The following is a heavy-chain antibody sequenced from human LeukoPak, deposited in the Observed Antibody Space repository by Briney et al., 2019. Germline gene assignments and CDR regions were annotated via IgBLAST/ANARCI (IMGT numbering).Heavy chain of an antibody. CDR1: GGSISIYY. J-gene: IGHJ4*02. CDR3: AREQIVGDYYFDY. V-gene: IGHV4-4*07. Sequence: SETLSLTCTVTGGSISIYYWSWIRQPAGKGLEWIGRIHTSGSTNYNPSLKSRVTMSVDTSKNQFSLKLSSVTAADTAVYYCAREQIVGDYYFDYWGQGTLVTVSS. D-gene: IGHD2-15*01. CDR2: IHTSGST.